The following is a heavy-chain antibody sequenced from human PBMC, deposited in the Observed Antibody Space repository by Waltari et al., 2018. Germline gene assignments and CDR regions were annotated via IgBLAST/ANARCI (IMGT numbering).Heavy chain of an antibody. CDR1: GFPFRSYA. CDR3: AKRTTRAYYFDY. J-gene: IGHJ4*02. V-gene: IGHV3-23*01. CDR2: ISGSGGST. D-gene: IGHD2-15*01. Sequence: EVQLLESGGGLVQPGGSLRLSCAASGFPFRSYAMSWVRQAPGKGLEWVSAISGSGGSTYYADSVKGRFTISRDNSKNTLYLQMNSLRAEDTAVYYCAKRTTRAYYFDYWGQGTLVTVSS.